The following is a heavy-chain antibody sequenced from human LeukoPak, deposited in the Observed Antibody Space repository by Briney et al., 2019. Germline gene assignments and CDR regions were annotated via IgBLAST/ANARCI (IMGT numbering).Heavy chain of an antibody. Sequence: ASVKVSCKVSGYTLTELSMHWVRQAPGKGLEWMGGFDPEDGETIYAQKFQGRVTMTEDTSTDTAYMELSSLRSEDTAVYYCATGGDYYYYYYMDVWGKGTTVTVSS. CDR3: ATGGDYYYYYYMDV. V-gene: IGHV1-24*01. J-gene: IGHJ6*03. CDR2: FDPEDGET. CDR1: GYTLTELS.